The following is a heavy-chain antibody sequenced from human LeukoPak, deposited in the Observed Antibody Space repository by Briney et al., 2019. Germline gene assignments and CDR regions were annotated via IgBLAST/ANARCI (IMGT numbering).Heavy chain of an antibody. CDR2: IYYSGST. J-gene: IGHJ3*02. CDR3: ARAPNAGGNGAFDI. CDR1: GGSISSGDYY. D-gene: IGHD4-23*01. V-gene: IGHV4-30-4*01. Sequence: SETLSLTCTVSGGSISSGDYYWSWIRQPPGKGLEWIGYIYYSGSTYYNPSLKSRVTISVDTSKNQFSLKLSSVTAADTAVYYCARAPNAGGNGAFDIWGQGTMVTVSS.